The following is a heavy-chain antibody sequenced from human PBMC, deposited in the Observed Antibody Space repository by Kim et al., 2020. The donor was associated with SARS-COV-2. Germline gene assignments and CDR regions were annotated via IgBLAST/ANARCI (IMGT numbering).Heavy chain of an antibody. V-gene: IGHV4-34*01. CDR2: INHSGST. D-gene: IGHD6-13*01. Sequence: SETLSLTCAVYGGSFSGYYWSWIRQPPGKGLEWIGEINHSGSTNYNPSLKSRVTISVDTSKNQFSLKLSSVTAADTAVYYCANTAGVNLGFAPYYYYGMDVWGQGTTVTVSS. CDR1: GGSFSGYY. J-gene: IGHJ6*02. CDR3: ANTAGVNLGFAPYYYYGMDV.